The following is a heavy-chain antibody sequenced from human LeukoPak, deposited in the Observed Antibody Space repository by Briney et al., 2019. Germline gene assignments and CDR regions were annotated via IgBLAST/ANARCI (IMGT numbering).Heavy chain of an antibody. V-gene: IGHV3-48*02. CDR3: ARKGFDAFDL. CDR2: IRSDITTI. J-gene: IGHJ3*01. Sequence: GSLRLSCAASGFTFSTYSMNWVRQAPGKGLEWVSYIRSDITTIYYADSVKGRFTISRDNAKNSLYLQMNSLRDEDTAVYYCARKGFDAFDLWGQGTVVSVSS. CDR1: GFTFSTYS.